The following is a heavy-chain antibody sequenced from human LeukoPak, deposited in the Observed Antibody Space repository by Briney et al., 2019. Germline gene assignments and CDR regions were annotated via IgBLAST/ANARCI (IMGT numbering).Heavy chain of an antibody. D-gene: IGHD3-9*01. V-gene: IGHV4-4*07. CDR3: ASSTYYDILTGYDAFDI. CDR2: IYTSGST. J-gene: IGHJ3*02. CDR1: GGSISSYY. Sequence: PSETLSLTCTVSGGSISSYYWSWIRQPAGKGLEWIGRIYTSGSTNYNPSLKSRVTISVDTSKNQFSLKLSSVTAADTAVYYCASSTYYDILTGYDAFDIWGQGTMVTVSS.